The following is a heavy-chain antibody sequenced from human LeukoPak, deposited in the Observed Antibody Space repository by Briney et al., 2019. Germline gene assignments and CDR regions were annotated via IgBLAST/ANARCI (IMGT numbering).Heavy chain of an antibody. D-gene: IGHD2-15*01. CDR3: ARRLVVVVGEGYFDY. Sequence: LETLSLTCAVSGYSISSGYYWGWIRQPPGKGLEWIGTIYHGGSTYYSPSLKSRVTISVDTSKNQFSLKLSSVTAADTAVYYCARRLVVVVGEGYFDYWGQGTLVTVSS. V-gene: IGHV4-38-2*01. J-gene: IGHJ4*02. CDR2: IYHGGST. CDR1: GYSISSGYY.